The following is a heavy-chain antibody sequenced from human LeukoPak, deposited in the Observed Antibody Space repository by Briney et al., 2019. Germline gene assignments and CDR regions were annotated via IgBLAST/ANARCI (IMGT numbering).Heavy chain of an antibody. CDR1: GFPFCNDS. D-gene: IGHD2-2*01. V-gene: IGHV3-23*01. CDR2: ISGSGVST. Sequence: GALRLSCSASGFPFCNDSMTWVRPAPGKGLEWVSTISGSGVSTFYADPVKGRFTISRDNSKSTLYLHMNSLSAEDTAIYYCAKDSFSSRWGQGTLVTVSS. J-gene: IGHJ4*02. CDR3: AKDSFSSR.